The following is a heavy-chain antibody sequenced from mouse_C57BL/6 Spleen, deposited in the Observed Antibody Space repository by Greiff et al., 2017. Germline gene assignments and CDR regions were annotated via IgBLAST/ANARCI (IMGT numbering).Heavy chain of an antibody. CDR1: GFTFSDYG. D-gene: IGHD1-1*01. V-gene: IGHV5-17*01. CDR3: ARGPGSPMDY. Sequence: EVKVVESGGGLVKPGGSLKLSCAASGFTFSDYGMHWVRQAPEKGLEWVAYISSGSSTIYYADTVKGRFTISRDNAKNTLFLQMTSLRSEDTAMYYCARGPGSPMDYWGQGTSVTVSS. CDR2: ISSGSSTI. J-gene: IGHJ4*01.